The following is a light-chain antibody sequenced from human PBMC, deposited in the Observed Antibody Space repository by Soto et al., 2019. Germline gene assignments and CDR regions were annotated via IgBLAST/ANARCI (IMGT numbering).Light chain of an antibody. CDR3: HQRSSWPPT. V-gene: IGKV3-11*01. Sequence: ENVLTQSPATLSLSPGERATLSCRASQSVGSNLAWYQQKPGQAPRLLIYDASNRATGIPARFSGSGSGTDFTLTISSLQPEDFAVYYCHQRSSWPPTFGGGTKVEIK. J-gene: IGKJ4*01. CDR2: DAS. CDR1: QSVGSN.